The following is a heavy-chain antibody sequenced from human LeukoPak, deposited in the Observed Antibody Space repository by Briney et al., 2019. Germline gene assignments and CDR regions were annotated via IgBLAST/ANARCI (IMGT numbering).Heavy chain of an antibody. CDR1: GGSISSYC. Sequence: KTSETLSLTCTVSGGSISSYCWIWIRQPAGKGLEWIGRICSSGSTIYNPSLKSRVTMSLDMSNNQFSLKLSSVTAADTAVYYCARDRGSDGSDQLDSWGQGTLVTVSS. CDR2: ICSSGST. J-gene: IGHJ5*01. V-gene: IGHV4-4*07. D-gene: IGHD3-10*01. CDR3: ARDRGSDGSDQLDS.